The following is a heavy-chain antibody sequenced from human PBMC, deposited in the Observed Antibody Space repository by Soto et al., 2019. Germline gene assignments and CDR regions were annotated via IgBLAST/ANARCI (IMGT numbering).Heavy chain of an antibody. V-gene: IGHV4-59*01. CDR3: ASNQYFDWLYFDY. D-gene: IGHD3-9*01. Sequence: PSETLSLTCTVSGGSISSYYWSWIRQPPGKGLEWIGYIYYSGSTNYNPSLKSRVTISVDTSKNQFSLKLSSVTAADTAVYYCASNQYFDWLYFDYWGQGTLVTVS. J-gene: IGHJ4*02. CDR2: IYYSGST. CDR1: GGSISSYY.